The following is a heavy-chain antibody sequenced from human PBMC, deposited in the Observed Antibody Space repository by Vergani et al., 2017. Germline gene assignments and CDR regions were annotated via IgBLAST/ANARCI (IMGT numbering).Heavy chain of an antibody. V-gene: IGHV4-38-2*02. J-gene: IGHJ4*02. Sequence: QVQLQESGPGLVKPSETLSLTCTVSGYSISSGYYWGWIRQPPGKGLEWIGSIYHSGSTYYNPSLKSRVTISVDTSKNQFYLKLSSVTAADTAVYYCARVPGYSYGYAVDYWGQGTLVTVSS. CDR2: IYHSGST. CDR1: GYSISSGYY. CDR3: ARVPGYSYGYAVDY. D-gene: IGHD5-18*01.